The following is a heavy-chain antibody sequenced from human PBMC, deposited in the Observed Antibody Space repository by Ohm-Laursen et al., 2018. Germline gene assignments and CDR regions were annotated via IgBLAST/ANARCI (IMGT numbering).Heavy chain of an antibody. V-gene: IGHV3-9*01. D-gene: IGHD4-11*01. Sequence: SLRLSCAASGFTFDDYAMHWVRQAPGKGLEWVSGISWNSGSIGYADSVKGRFTISRDNSKNTLYLQLNSLRAEDTAVYYCARDRDYSHYQIDYWGQGTLVTVSS. CDR2: ISWNSGSI. CDR1: GFTFDDYA. CDR3: ARDRDYSHYQIDY. J-gene: IGHJ4*02.